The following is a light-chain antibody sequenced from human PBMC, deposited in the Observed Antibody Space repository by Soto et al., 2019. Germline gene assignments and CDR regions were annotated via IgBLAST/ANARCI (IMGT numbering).Light chain of an antibody. CDR2: DDS. Sequence: SYELTQPPSVSVAPGQTARLTCGGDNIGNKSVHWYQQRPGQAPILVVYDDSERPSGIPERFSGSNSGSAATLTISRVEAADEADFYCQVWDSSRNRVVFGGGTKLTVL. CDR1: NIGNKS. J-gene: IGLJ2*01. V-gene: IGLV3-21*02. CDR3: QVWDSSRNRVV.